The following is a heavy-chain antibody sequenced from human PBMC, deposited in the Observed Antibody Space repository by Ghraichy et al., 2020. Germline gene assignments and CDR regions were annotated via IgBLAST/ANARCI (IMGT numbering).Heavy chain of an antibody. CDR1: GFTFSSYS. J-gene: IGHJ3*02. D-gene: IGHD3-10*01. CDR2: ISSSSSTI. CDR3: ARDIGSGGEYYYGSGSQTSYAFDI. V-gene: IGHV3-48*02. Sequence: GGSLRLSCATSGFTFSSYSMNWVRQAPGKGLEWVSYISSSSSTIYYADSVKGRFTISRDNAKNSLYLQMNSLRDEDTAVYYCARDIGSGGEYYYGSGSQTSYAFDIWGQGTMVTVSS.